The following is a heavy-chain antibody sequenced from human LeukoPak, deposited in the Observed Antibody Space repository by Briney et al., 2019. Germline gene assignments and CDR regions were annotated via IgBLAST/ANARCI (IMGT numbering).Heavy chain of an antibody. V-gene: IGHV4-59*01. D-gene: IGHD4-17*01. J-gene: IGHJ6*04. CDR1: GGSISSCY. CDR2: IYYSGST. CDR3: ARDLYGDYPRGYYGMDV. Sequence: SETLSLTCTVSGGSISSCYWSWIRQPPGKGLEWIGYIYYSGSTNYNPSLKSRVTISVDTSKNQFSLKLSSVTAADTAVYYCARDLYGDYPRGYYGMDVWGKGTTVTVSS.